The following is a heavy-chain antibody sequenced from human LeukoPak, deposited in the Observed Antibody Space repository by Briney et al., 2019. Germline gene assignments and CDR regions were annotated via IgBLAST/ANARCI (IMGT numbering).Heavy chain of an antibody. V-gene: IGHV3-30*02. Sequence: PGGSLRLSCAASGFTFSSYGMHWVRQAPGKGLEWVAFIRYDGSNKYYADSVKGRFTISRDNSKNTLYLQMNSLRAGDTAVYYCAKDDASITIFGVVDYYYMDVWGKGTTVTVSS. J-gene: IGHJ6*03. CDR3: AKDDASITIFGVVDYYYMDV. CDR1: GFTFSSYG. CDR2: IRYDGSNK. D-gene: IGHD3-3*01.